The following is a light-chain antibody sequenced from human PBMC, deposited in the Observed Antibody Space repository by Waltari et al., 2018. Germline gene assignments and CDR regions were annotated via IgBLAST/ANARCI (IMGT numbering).Light chain of an antibody. J-gene: IGKJ4*01. CDR2: DAS. CDR3: QQRRNWPLT. CDR1: QSVGTY. V-gene: IGKV3-11*01. Sequence: EIVLTQSPAVLSFSPGERATLSCRASQSVGTYLAWYQQPPGQSPRLLIYDASHRATGIPTRFSGSGSETNFTLTINSLQPEDFAVYYCQQRRNWPLTFGGGT.